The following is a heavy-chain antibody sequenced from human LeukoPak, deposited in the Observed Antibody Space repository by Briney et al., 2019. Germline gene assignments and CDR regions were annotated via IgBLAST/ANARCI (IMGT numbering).Heavy chain of an antibody. V-gene: IGHV1-46*01. J-gene: IGHJ4*02. CDR2: INPSGGST. CDR3: ARDPQTYTYYHASSGYYDY. Sequence: VASVKVSCKASGYTFTSYYMHWVRQAPGQGLEWMGIINPSGGSTSYAQKFQGRVTMTRDTSTSTVYMELSSLRSEDTAVYYCARDPQTYTYYHASSGYYDYWGQGTLVTVSS. CDR1: GYTFTSYY. D-gene: IGHD3-22*01.